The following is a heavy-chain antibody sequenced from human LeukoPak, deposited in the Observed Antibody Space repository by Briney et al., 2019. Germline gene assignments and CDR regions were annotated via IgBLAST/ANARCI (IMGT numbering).Heavy chain of an antibody. CDR1: GGSISSYY. Sequence: PSETLSLTCTVSGGSISSYYWSWIRQPPGKGLEWIGYIYYSGSTNYNPSLKSRVTISVDTSKNQFSPKLSSVTAADTAVYYCAGFRYYFDYWGQGTLVTVSS. J-gene: IGHJ4*02. CDR2: IYYSGST. V-gene: IGHV4-59*01. CDR3: AGFRYYFDY.